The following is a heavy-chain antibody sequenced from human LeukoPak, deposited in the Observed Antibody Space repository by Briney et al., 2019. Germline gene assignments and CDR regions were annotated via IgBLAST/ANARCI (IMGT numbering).Heavy chain of an antibody. V-gene: IGHV3-30-3*01. D-gene: IGHD6-13*01. CDR1: GFTFSSYA. CDR2: ISYDGSNK. CDR3: ARDGSTYSSSWYNWFDP. Sequence: PGGSLRLSCAAYGFTFSSYAMHWDRQAPGKGLEWVAVISYDGSNKYYADSVKGRFTISRDNSKNTLYLQMNSLRAEDTAVYYCARDGSTYSSSWYNWFDPWGQGTLVTVSS. J-gene: IGHJ5*02.